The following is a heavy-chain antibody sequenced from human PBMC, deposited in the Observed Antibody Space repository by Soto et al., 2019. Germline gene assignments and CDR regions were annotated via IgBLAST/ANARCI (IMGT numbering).Heavy chain of an antibody. CDR2: ISGSSGST. Sequence: EVQLLESGGGLVQPGGSLRLSCAASGFTFSSFAMSWVRQAPGKGLEWVSAISGSSGSTYFADSVKGRFTISRDNSKNTLYLQMNSLRAEDTAVYSCAKEGYCSGGSCYYNWFDPRGQGALVTVSS. V-gene: IGHV3-23*01. CDR3: AKEGYCSGGSCYYNWFDP. J-gene: IGHJ5*02. D-gene: IGHD2-15*01. CDR1: GFTFSSFA.